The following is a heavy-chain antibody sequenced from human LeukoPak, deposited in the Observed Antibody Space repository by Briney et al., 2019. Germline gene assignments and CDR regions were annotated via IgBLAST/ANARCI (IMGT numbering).Heavy chain of an antibody. Sequence: PGGSLRLSCAASRFTFSNFALSWVRQAPGKGPEWISGITATGAYTYYADSVKGRFTISRENSKNTLHLQLNSVTAEDTAKYYCARDAPLFGCESSVSGAFDIWGQGTMVTVSS. CDR1: RFTFSNFA. J-gene: IGHJ3*02. CDR3: ARDAPLFGCESSVSGAFDI. D-gene: IGHD3-22*01. V-gene: IGHV3-23*01. CDR2: ITATGAYT.